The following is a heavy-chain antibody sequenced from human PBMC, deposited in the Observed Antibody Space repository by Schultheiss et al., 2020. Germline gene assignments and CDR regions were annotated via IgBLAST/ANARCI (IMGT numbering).Heavy chain of an antibody. D-gene: IGHD3-10*01. CDR2: INPNSGAT. CDR3: ASGLLWFGELLGDAFDI. V-gene: IGHV1-2*02. Sequence: ASVKVSCKASGYTFTDHYIHWVRQAPGQGLEWMGWINPNSGATHYAQKFQGRVTMTRDTSISTAYMELSRLRSDDTAVYYCASGLLWFGELLGDAFDIWGQGTMVTVSS. CDR1: GYTFTDHY. J-gene: IGHJ3*02.